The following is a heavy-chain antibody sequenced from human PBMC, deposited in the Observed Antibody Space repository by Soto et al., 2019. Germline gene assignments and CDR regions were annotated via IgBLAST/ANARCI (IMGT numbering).Heavy chain of an antibody. CDR2: IYRTGST. CDR3: ASRDPGTSVDY. Sequence: SETLSLTCAVSGGSFTSNNCWTWFRQPPGQVLEWIGEIYRTGSTNYNPSLKSRVTISLDKSENQFSLKVTSLTAADTAVYYCASRDPGTSVDYWGQGTLVTVSS. J-gene: IGHJ4*02. V-gene: IGHV4-4*02. CDR1: GGSFTSNNC. D-gene: IGHD1-7*01.